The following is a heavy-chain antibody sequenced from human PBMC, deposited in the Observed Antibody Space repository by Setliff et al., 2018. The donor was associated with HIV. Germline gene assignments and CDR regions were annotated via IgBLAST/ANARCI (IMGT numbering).Heavy chain of an antibody. CDR3: ARGPAWVGGSYHFDH. V-gene: IGHV1-18*01. Sequence: GASVKVSCKASGYIFANYGISWVRQAPGQGLEWMGWISAYNGNTKYAQKLQGRVTMTTDTSTSTAYMELRSLRSDDTAVYYCARGPAWVGGSYHFDHWGLGTLVTVSS. D-gene: IGHD1-26*01. CDR1: GYIFANYG. CDR2: ISAYNGNT. J-gene: IGHJ4*02.